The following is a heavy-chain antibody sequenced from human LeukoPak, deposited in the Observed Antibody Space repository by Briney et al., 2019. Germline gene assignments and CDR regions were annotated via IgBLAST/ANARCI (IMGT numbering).Heavy chain of an antibody. Sequence: GGSLRLSCAASGFTFSSNSMNWVRQAPGKGLEWVSYISSRSSTIYYADSVKGRFTISRDNATNSLYLQMNSLKAEDTGVYYCASGAGSGRNHFDYWGQGTLVTVSS. V-gene: IGHV3-48*01. J-gene: IGHJ4*02. CDR3: ASGAGSGRNHFDY. CDR1: GFTFSSNS. D-gene: IGHD6-19*01. CDR2: ISSRSSTI.